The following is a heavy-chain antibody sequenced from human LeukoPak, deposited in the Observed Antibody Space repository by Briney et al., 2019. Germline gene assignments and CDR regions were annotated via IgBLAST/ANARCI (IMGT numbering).Heavy chain of an antibody. Sequence: GASVKVSCKASGYTFTGNYMHWVRQAPGQGLEWMGWINPNSGGTNYAQKFQGRVTMTRDTSIGTAYMELNRLRSDDTAVYYCARGSYDSSDSEYFHHWGQGTLVTVSS. V-gene: IGHV1-2*02. D-gene: IGHD3-22*01. CDR3: ARGSYDSSDSEYFHH. CDR2: INPNSGGT. CDR1: GYTFTGNY. J-gene: IGHJ1*01.